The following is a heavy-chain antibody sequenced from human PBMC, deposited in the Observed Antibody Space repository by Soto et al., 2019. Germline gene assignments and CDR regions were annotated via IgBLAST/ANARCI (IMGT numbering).Heavy chain of an antibody. Sequence: TLSLTCAVYGGSFSGYYWSWIRQPPGKGLEWIGEINHSGSTNYNPSLKSRVTISVDTSKNQFSLKLSSVTAADTAVYYCAKSITMVRGVIVYYYYGMDVWGQGTTVTVS. J-gene: IGHJ6*02. CDR1: GGSFSGYY. V-gene: IGHV4-34*01. D-gene: IGHD3-10*01. CDR2: INHSGST. CDR3: AKSITMVRGVIVYYYYGMDV.